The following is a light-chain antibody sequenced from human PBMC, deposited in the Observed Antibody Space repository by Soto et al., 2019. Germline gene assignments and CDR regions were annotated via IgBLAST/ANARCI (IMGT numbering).Light chain of an antibody. CDR3: QQYASSPLT. CDR2: GAS. Sequence: ENVLTQSPATLSLSPGERATLSCGASQSVGRDYLAWYQQKPGLAPRLLIHGASFRATGIPDRFSGSGSGTDFTLIINRLEPEDFAVYFCQQYASSPLTFGGGTEVEIK. CDR1: QSVGRDY. V-gene: IGKV3D-20*01. J-gene: IGKJ4*01.